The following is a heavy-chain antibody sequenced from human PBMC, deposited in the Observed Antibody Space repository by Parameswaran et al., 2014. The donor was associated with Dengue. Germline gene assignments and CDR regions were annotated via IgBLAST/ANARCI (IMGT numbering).Heavy chain of an antibody. D-gene: IGHD3-9*01. CDR3: ARYDILTGYFFDY. J-gene: IGHJ4*02. V-gene: IGHV4-4*07. CDR1: GGSISSYY. CDR2: IYTSGST. Sequence: GSLRLSCTVSGGSISSYYWSWIRQPAGKGLEWIGRIYTSGSTNYNPSLKSRVTMSVDTSKNQFSLKLSSVTAADTAVYYCARYDILTGYFFDYWGQGTLVTVSS.